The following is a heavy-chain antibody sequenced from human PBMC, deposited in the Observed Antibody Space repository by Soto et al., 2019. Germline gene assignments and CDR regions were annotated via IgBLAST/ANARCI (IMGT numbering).Heavy chain of an antibody. D-gene: IGHD2-2*02. V-gene: IGHV3-30*03. CDR2: ISYVGSKT. CDR3: ARELPTAIRGGHYYSYGMDV. J-gene: IGHJ6*02. CDR1: GFTFSSYA. Sequence: PGGSLRLSCAASGFTFSSYAMSWVRLAPGKGLEWVALISYVGSKTYYADSVKGRFTISRDNSKNTLYLQMSSLRVEDTAVYYCARELPTAIRGGHYYSYGMDVWGQGTSVTVSS.